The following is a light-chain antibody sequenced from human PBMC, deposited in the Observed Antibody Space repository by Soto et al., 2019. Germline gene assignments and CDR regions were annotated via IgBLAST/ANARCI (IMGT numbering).Light chain of an antibody. CDR2: NND. Sequence: QSVLTQPPSASGTPGQRVTVSCSGSVSNIGTNTVNWYQQFPGTAPKLLIYNNDLRPSGVPDRFSGSKSGTSASLAVSGLQSEDEADYHCAAWDDSLNGWVFGGGTKVTVL. J-gene: IGLJ3*02. CDR3: AAWDDSLNGWV. CDR1: VSNIGTNT. V-gene: IGLV1-44*01.